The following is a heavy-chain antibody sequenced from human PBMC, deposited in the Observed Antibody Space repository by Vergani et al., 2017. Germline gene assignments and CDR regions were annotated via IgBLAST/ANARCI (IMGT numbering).Heavy chain of an antibody. Sequence: QVQLQQWGAGLLKPSETLSLPCAVYGGSFSGYYWSWIRQPPGKGLEWIGEINHSGSTNYNPSLKSRVTISVDTSKNQFSLKLRSVTAADTAVYYCARAVATARSYGMDVWGQGTTVTVSS. CDR3: ARAVATARSYGMDV. J-gene: IGHJ6*02. V-gene: IGHV4-34*01. CDR1: GGSFSGYY. CDR2: INHSGST. D-gene: IGHD5-12*01.